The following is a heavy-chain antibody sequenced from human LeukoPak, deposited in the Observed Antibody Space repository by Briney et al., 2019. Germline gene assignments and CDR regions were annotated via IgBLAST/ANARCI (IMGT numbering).Heavy chain of an antibody. CDR2: ISGSGGST. V-gene: IGHV3-23*01. J-gene: IGHJ4*02. CDR3: TTPRDGYDRV. Sequence: GGSLGLSCAASGFTFSSYAMSWVRQAPGKGLEWVSAISGSGGSTYYADSVKGRFTISRDNSKNTLYLQMNSLRAEDTAVYFCTTPRDGYDRVGGQGTLVTVSS. CDR1: GFTFSSYA. D-gene: IGHD5-24*01.